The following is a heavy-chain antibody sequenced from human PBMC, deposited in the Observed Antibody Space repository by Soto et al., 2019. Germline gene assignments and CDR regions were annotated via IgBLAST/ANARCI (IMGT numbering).Heavy chain of an antibody. V-gene: IGHV1-69*12. Sequence: QVQLVQSGAEVKKPGSSVKVSCKASGGTFSSYAISWVRQAPGQGLEWMGGIIPIFGTANYAQKFQGRVTITADESTSTAYMEMSSLRSEDTAVYYCAREGYEVAAAASYAFDIWGQGTMVTVSS. CDR3: AREGYEVAAAASYAFDI. CDR2: IIPIFGTA. CDR1: GGTFSSYA. J-gene: IGHJ3*02. D-gene: IGHD6-13*01.